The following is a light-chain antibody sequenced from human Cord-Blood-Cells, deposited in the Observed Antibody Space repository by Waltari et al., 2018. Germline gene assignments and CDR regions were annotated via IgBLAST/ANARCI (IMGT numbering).Light chain of an antibody. CDR1: QSISSY. CDR2: AAS. CDR3: QQSYSTPWT. Sequence: DIQMTQSPSSLSASVGDRVTITCRASQSISSYLNLYQQKPGKAPNLLIYAASSLQSGVPSRFSGSGSGTDFTLTISSLQPDNFATYYCQQSYSTPWTFGQGTKVEIK. V-gene: IGKV1-39*01. J-gene: IGKJ1*01.